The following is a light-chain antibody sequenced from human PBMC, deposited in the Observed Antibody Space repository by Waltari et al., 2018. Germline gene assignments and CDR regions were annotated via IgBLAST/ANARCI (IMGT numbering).Light chain of an antibody. CDR3: QQYNDWPLLT. Sequence: EVVMTQSPATLSVSPGDRATLSCRASESVSVDLAWYQQRPGQAPRLLVYGADTRATCVPARFSGRGSGTEFTLTISSLQSEDFAVYYCQQYNDWPLLTFGGGTRVEIK. J-gene: IGKJ4*01. V-gene: IGKV3D-15*01. CDR2: GAD. CDR1: ESVSVD.